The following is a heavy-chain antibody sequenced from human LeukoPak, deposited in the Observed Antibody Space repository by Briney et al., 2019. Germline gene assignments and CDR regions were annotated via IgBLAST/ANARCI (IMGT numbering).Heavy chain of an antibody. CDR1: GGSISSSSYY. CDR3: ARHQNYDFWSNNWFDP. CDR2: IYYSGST. Sequence: PSGTLSLTCAVSGGSISSSSYYWGWIRQPPGKGLEWIGSIYYSGSTYYNPSLKSRVTISVDTSKNQFSLKLSSVTAADTAVYYCARHQNYDFWSNNWFDPWGQGTLVTVSS. D-gene: IGHD3-3*01. J-gene: IGHJ5*02. V-gene: IGHV4-39*01.